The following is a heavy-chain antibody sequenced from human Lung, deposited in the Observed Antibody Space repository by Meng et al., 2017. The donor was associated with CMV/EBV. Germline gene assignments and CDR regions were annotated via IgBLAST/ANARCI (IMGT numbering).Heavy chain of an antibody. CDR3: AKDADGGKGYYYYGMDV. CDR1: GFTFDDYA. V-gene: IGHV3-43D*03. J-gene: IGHJ6*02. D-gene: IGHD4-23*01. Sequence: GGSXRLXXAASGFTFDDYAMHWVRQAPGKGLEWVSLISWDGGSTYYADSVKGRFTISRDNSKNSLYLQMNSLRAEDTALYYCAKDADGGKGYYYYGMDVWXQGTTVTVSS. CDR2: ISWDGGST.